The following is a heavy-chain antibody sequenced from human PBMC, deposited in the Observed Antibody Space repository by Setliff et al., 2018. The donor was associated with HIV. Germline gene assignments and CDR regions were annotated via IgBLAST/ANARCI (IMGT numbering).Heavy chain of an antibody. Sequence: GGSLRLSCEASGFNVEKSGMHWIRQAPGKGLEWVAVMYYDGVTTYYADSVKGRFTISRDNSKNTLYLQVNSLRTEDTAVYFCARDDRWVYNDYLDYWGQGTLVTVSS. CDR1: GFNVEKSG. CDR2: MYYDGVTT. J-gene: IGHJ4*02. CDR3: ARDDRWVYNDYLDY. V-gene: IGHV3-30*12. D-gene: IGHD3-10*01.